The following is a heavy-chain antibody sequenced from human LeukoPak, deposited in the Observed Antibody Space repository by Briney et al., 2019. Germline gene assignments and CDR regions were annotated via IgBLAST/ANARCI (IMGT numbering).Heavy chain of an antibody. Sequence: PSETLSLTCTVSGXSISSYYWNWIRQPPGKGLEWIGYIYYSGSTNNNPSLKSRVTISVDTSKNQFSLKLSSVTAADTAVYYCARSSGHYWAFDYWGQGTLVTVSS. D-gene: IGHD3-22*01. V-gene: IGHV4-59*01. J-gene: IGHJ4*02. CDR2: IYYSGST. CDR1: GXSISSYY. CDR3: ARSSGHYWAFDY.